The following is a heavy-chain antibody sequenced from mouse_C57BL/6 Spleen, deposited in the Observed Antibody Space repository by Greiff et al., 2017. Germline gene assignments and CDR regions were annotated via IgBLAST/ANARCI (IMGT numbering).Heavy chain of an antibody. CDR1: GFTFSDYG. Sequence: DVMLVESGGGLVKPGGSLKLSCAASGFTFSDYGMHWVRQAPEKGLEWVAYISSGSSTIYYADTVKGRFTISRDNAKNTLFLQMTSLRSEDTAMYYCAGDDYDENWYFDVWGTGTTVTVSS. CDR2: ISSGSSTI. J-gene: IGHJ1*03. CDR3: AGDDYDENWYFDV. D-gene: IGHD2-4*01. V-gene: IGHV5-17*01.